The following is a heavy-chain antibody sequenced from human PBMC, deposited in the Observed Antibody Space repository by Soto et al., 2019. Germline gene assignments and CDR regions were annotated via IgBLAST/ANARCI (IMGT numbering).Heavy chain of an antibody. D-gene: IGHD3-22*01. J-gene: IGHJ4*02. CDR2: INHSGST. CDR1: GGSFSGYY. Sequence: QVQLQQWGAGLLKPSETLSLTCAVYGGSFSGYYWSWIRQPPGKGLEWIGEINHSGSTNYNPSLKSRVTISVDTSKNQFSLKLSSVTAADTAVYYCARVADYYDSSGYYYRYWGQGTLVTVSS. CDR3: ARVADYYDSSGYYYRY. V-gene: IGHV4-34*01.